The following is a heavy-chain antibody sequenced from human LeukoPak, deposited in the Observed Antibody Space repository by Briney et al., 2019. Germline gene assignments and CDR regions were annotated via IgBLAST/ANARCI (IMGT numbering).Heavy chain of an antibody. CDR3: VRDRGETAGSDAFDV. CDR1: GGSVSHYA. V-gene: IGHV1-69*05. Sequence: SVKVSCKASGGSVSHYALNWVRQAPGHGLEWMGGIMPLFNTPTYAQKFQDRVTISTDESTNTAFMELRILTSEDTAVYYCVRDRGETAGSDAFDVWGQGTLVTASS. J-gene: IGHJ3*01. D-gene: IGHD6-13*01. CDR2: IMPLFNTP.